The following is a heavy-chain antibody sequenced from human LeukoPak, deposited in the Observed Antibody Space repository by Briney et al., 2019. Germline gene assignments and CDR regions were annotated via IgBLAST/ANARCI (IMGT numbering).Heavy chain of an antibody. J-gene: IGHJ4*02. D-gene: IGHD3-22*01. CDR2: INSDGSST. Sequence: GGSLRLSCAASGFTFSSYWMHWVRQAPGKGLVWVSRINSDGSSTSYADSVKGGFTISRDNSKNTLYLQMNTLRAEDTAVYYCERSRYSSGYWNPLYYFDYWGQGTLVTVSS. V-gene: IGHV3-74*01. CDR1: GFTFSSYW. CDR3: ERSRYSSGYWNPLYYFDY.